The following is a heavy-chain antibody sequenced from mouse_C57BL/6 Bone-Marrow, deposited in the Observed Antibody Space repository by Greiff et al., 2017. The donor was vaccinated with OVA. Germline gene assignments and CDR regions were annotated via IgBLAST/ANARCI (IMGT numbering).Heavy chain of an antibody. Sequence: VKLMESGPGLVQPSQCLSITCTVSGFSLTSYGVHWVRQSPGKGLEWLGVIWSGGSTDYNAAFITRMSIRKDNSKSQVFLKRISLQADDTAIYYCARKANWDGFAYWGQGTLVTVSA. CDR2: IWSGGST. CDR1: GFSLTSYG. D-gene: IGHD4-1*01. J-gene: IGHJ3*01. CDR3: ARKANWDGFAY. V-gene: IGHV2-2*01.